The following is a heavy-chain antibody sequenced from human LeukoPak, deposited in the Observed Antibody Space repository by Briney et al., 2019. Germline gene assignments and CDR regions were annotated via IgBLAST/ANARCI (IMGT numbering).Heavy chain of an antibody. CDR1: GDSINSLDL. CDR2: MYLSGTT. D-gene: IGHD3-22*01. Sequence: SETLSLTCTVSGDSINSLDLWSWVRQPPGEGLAWIGEMYLSGTTHSNPSVKSRVTISIDKSKNQFFLNLGSVTAADTAVYYCAGLVGRYSSGLYYYYFDYWGQGTLVTVSS. V-gene: IGHV4-4*02. CDR3: AGLVGRYSSGLYYYYFDY. J-gene: IGHJ4*02.